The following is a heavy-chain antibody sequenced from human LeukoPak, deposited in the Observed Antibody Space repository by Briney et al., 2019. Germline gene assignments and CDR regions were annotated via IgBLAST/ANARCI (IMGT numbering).Heavy chain of an antibody. Sequence: GGSLRLSCAASGFTFNTYSMNWVRQAPGKGLEWVSFISSSSSYIDYADSVKGRFTISRDNTKNSLFLQMNNVRAEDTAVYYCAKSGYNRFDYWGQGTLVTVSS. J-gene: IGHJ4*02. CDR2: ISSSSSYI. CDR3: AKSGYNRFDY. CDR1: GFTFNTYS. D-gene: IGHD5-24*01. V-gene: IGHV3-21*04.